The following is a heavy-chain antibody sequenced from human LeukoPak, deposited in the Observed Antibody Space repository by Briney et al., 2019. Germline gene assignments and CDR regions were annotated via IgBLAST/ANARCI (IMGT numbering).Heavy chain of an antibody. Sequence: SETLSLTCTVSGYSISSGYYWGWIRQPPGKGLEWIGSIYHSGSTYYNPSLKSRVTISIDTSKSQFSLKVSSVTAADTAVYYCARRVSGWSWYFDLWGRGTLVTVSS. CDR2: IYHSGST. CDR1: GYSISSGYY. CDR3: ARRVSGWSWYFDL. V-gene: IGHV4-38-2*02. J-gene: IGHJ2*01. D-gene: IGHD6-19*01.